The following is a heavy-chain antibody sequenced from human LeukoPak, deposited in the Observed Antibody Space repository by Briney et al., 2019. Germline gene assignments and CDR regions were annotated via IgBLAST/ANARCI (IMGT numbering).Heavy chain of an antibody. J-gene: IGHJ4*02. CDR1: GGSFSGYY. Sequence: SETLSLTCAVYGGSFSGYYWSWIRQPPGKGLEWIGEINHSGSTNYNPSLKSRVTISVDTSKNQFSLKLSSVTAADTAVYYCARGRFRGVTAMVPATVYFDYWGQGTLVTVSS. V-gene: IGHV4-34*01. CDR2: INHSGST. CDR3: ARGRFRGVTAMVPATVYFDY. D-gene: IGHD5-18*01.